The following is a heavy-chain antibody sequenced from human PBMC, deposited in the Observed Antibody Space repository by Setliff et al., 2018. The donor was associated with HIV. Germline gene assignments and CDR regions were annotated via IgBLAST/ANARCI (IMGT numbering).Heavy chain of an antibody. CDR2: ISSSSSYI. D-gene: IGHD3-10*01. CDR3: ARDRAESYYYYYYYMDV. V-gene: IGHV3-21*01. J-gene: IGHJ6*03. CDR1: GLTFSSYT. Sequence: PGGSLRLSCAASGLTFSSYTMNWVRQAPGKGLEWVSSISSSSSYIYYADSVKGRFTISRDNAKNSLYLQMNSLRAEDTAVYYCARDRAESYYYYYYYMDVWGKGTTGTSP.